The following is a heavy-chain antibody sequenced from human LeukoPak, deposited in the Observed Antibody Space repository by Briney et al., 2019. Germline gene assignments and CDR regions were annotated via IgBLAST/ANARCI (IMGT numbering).Heavy chain of an antibody. CDR3: ARGSRYSSGYDYIDQ. CDR2: SYSSGST. V-gene: IGHV4-61*02. Sequence: PSETLSLTCTVSGGSISSGSDYCSWIRQPAGKGLEWIGRSYSSGSTNYNPSLKNRVSISVDTSKNQFSLRLSSVTAADTAVYYCARGSRYSSGYDYIDQWGQGTLVTVSS. J-gene: IGHJ4*02. D-gene: IGHD3-22*01. CDR1: GGSISSGSDY.